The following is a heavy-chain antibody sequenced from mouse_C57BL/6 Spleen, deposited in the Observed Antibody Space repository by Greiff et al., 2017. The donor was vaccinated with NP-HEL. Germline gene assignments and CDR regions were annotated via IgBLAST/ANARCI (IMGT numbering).Heavy chain of an antibody. V-gene: IGHV1-53*01. CDR3: AIYYGLYYAMDY. CDR2: INPSNGGT. Sequence: VQLQESGTELVKPGASVKLSCKASGYTFTSYWMHWVKQRPGQGLEWIGNINPSNGGTNYNEKFKSKATLTVDKSSSTAYMQLSSLTSEDSAVYYCAIYYGLYYAMDYWGQGTSVTVSS. J-gene: IGHJ4*01. CDR1: GYTFTSYW. D-gene: IGHD2-1*01.